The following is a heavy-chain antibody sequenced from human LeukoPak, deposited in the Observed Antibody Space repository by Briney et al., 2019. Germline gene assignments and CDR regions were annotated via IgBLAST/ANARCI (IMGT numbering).Heavy chain of an antibody. D-gene: IGHD3-3*01. V-gene: IGHV1-18*01. J-gene: IGHJ6*02. CDR1: GYTFISYG. Sequence: ASVKVSCKASGYTFISYGISWVRQAPGQGLEWMGWISAYNGNTNYAQKLQGRVTMTTDTSTSTAYMELRSLRSDDTAVYYCARKHYDFWSARRDRYGMDVWGQGTTVTVSS. CDR2: ISAYNGNT. CDR3: ARKHYDFWSARRDRYGMDV.